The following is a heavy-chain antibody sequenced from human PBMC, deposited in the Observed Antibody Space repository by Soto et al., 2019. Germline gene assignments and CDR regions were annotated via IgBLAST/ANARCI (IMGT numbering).Heavy chain of an antibody. CDR1: GATFSSYA. Sequence: GASVKVSCKASGATFSSYAISWVRQAPGQGLEWMRGIIPIFGTANYAQKFQGRVTITADESTSTAYVELSSLRSEDTAVYYCARSPQSSRYDFWSGYPRPWGVYGMDVWGQGTTVTVSS. CDR2: IIPIFGTA. J-gene: IGHJ6*02. V-gene: IGHV1-69*13. D-gene: IGHD3-3*01. CDR3: ARSPQSSRYDFWSGYPRPWGVYGMDV.